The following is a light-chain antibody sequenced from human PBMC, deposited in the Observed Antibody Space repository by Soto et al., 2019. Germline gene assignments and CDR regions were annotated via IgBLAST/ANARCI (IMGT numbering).Light chain of an antibody. CDR3: QQANSFPLT. Sequence: DIHMTQSPSTLSASVGDRVTITCRASQSLSSRLAWYQQKPGKAPELLIYDASSLKSGVPSRFSGSESGTEFTLTISSLQPDDFATYYCQQANSFPLTFGGGTKVEIK. V-gene: IGKV1-5*01. J-gene: IGKJ4*01. CDR1: QSLSSR. CDR2: DAS.